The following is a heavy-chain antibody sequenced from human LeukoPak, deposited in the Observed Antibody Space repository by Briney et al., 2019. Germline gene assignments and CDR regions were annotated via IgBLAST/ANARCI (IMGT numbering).Heavy chain of an antibody. CDR3: ARIRYTSGSCFFIDY. J-gene: IGHJ4*02. Sequence: SETLSLTCAVSGDSLSSSNWWSWVRQPPGKGLEWIGEIYHSGSANYKPSLKSRVTISVDNSKNQFSLKLISVTAADTAVYYCARIRYTSGSCFFIDYWGQGALVAVSS. CDR2: IYHSGSA. V-gene: IGHV4-4*02. CDR1: GDSLSSSNW. D-gene: IGHD2-15*01.